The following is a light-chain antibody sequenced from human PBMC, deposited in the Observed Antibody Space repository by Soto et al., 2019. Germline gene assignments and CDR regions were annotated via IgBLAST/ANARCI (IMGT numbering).Light chain of an antibody. V-gene: IGKV3-20*01. CDR2: GAS. CDR3: QQYGSSPTT. J-gene: IGKJ4*01. Sequence: EIVLTQSPGTLSLSPGERATLSCRASQRVSSRYLAWYQQKPGQTPRLLIHGASSRATGIPDRFSGSGSETDFALTISRLEPEDVAVDYCQQYGSSPTTFGGGTKVEIK. CDR1: QRVSSRY.